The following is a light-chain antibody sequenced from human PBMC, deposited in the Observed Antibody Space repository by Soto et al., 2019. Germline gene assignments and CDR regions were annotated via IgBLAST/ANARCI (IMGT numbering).Light chain of an antibody. J-gene: IGLJ1*01. CDR2: GVS. CDR1: RSDIGSYNY. Sequence: QSALTQPASVSGSPGQSISISCSGTRSDIGSYNYVAWYQQFPGKTPKILIYGVSNRPSGVSSRFSGSKSGNTASLTISGLQAEDEADYYCISYTGSSTSYVFGSDTKVTVL. CDR3: ISYTGSSTSYV. V-gene: IGLV2-14*01.